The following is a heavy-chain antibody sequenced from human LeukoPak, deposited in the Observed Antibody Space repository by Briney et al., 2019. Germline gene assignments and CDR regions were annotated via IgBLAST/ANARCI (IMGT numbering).Heavy chain of an antibody. D-gene: IGHD2-15*01. CDR2: TYHSGNT. J-gene: IGHJ4*02. Sequence: PSETLSLTCAVSGYSISTGYHWGWIRQSPGTGLEWIGSTYHSGNTYYNPSLKSRVTISMDTSMNQFSLLVTSVTAADTAVYYCARTRYCSGATCYSPELFDSWGQGTLVTVSS. CDR3: ARTRYCSGATCYSPELFDS. CDR1: GYSISTGYH. V-gene: IGHV4-38-2*01.